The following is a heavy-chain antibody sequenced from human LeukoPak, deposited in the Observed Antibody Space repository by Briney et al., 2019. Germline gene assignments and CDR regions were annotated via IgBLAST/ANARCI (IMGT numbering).Heavy chain of an antibody. CDR1: GGSISSYY. J-gene: IGHJ4*02. D-gene: IGHD5-18*01. Sequence: PSETLSLTCTVSGGSISSYYWSWIRQPAGKGLEWIGRIYTSGSTNYNPSLESRVTMSVDTSKNQFSLKLSSVTAADTAVYYCARDRVDTAMVCLDYWGQGTLVTVSS. V-gene: IGHV4-4*07. CDR3: ARDRVDTAMVCLDY. CDR2: IYTSGST.